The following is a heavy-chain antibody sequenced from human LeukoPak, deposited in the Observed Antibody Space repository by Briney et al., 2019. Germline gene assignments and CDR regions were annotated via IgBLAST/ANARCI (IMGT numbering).Heavy chain of an antibody. D-gene: IGHD3-9*01. CDR2: IYYSGST. Sequence: SETLSLTCTVSGGSISSSSYYWGWIRQPPGKGLEWIGSIYYSGSTYYNPSLKSRVTISVDTSKNQFSLKLSSVTAADTAVYYCARGVLRYFDWFPFDYWGQGTLVTVSS. CDR1: GGSISSSSYY. J-gene: IGHJ4*02. CDR3: ARGVLRYFDWFPFDY. V-gene: IGHV4-39*01.